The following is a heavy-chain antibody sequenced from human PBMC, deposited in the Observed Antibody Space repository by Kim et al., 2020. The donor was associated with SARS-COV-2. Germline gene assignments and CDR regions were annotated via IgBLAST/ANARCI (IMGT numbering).Heavy chain of an antibody. J-gene: IGHJ4*02. Sequence: ADSVKGRFTISRDNSKTPLYLQVNSLRAEDTAVYYCAKEEDSGGGGYFDYWGQGTLVTVSS. CDR3: AKEEDSGGGGYFDY. V-gene: IGHV3-23*01. D-gene: IGHD3-10*01.